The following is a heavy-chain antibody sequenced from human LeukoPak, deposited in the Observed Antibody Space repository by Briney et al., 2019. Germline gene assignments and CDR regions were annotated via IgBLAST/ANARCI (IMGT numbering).Heavy chain of an antibody. V-gene: IGHV3-33*08. J-gene: IGHJ4*02. Sequence: GRSLRLSCAASGFTFNDYAMYWVRQTPGKGLEWVAVIWYDGSNKYYADSVKGRFTISRDNSKNTLYLQMNSLRAEDTAVYYCARDLAARYSSSPADYWGQGTLVTVSS. CDR1: GFTFNDYA. D-gene: IGHD6-13*01. CDR3: ARDLAARYSSSPADY. CDR2: IWYDGSNK.